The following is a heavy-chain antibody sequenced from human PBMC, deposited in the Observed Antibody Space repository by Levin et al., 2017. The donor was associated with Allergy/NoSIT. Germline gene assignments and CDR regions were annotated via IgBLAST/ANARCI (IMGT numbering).Heavy chain of an antibody. D-gene: IGHD3-16*01. Sequence: PGESLKISCAASGFTFSSYGMHWVRQAPGKGLEWVAVIWFDGSNKYYADSVKGRFTISRDNSKNTLYLQMNSLRAEDTAVYYCARDWGWGVLYGMDVWGQGTTVTVSS. CDR1: GFTFSSYG. CDR3: ARDWGWGVLYGMDV. V-gene: IGHV3-33*01. CDR2: IWFDGSNK. J-gene: IGHJ6*02.